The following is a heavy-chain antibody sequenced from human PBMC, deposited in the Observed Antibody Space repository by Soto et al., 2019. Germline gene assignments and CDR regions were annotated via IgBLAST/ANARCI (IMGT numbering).Heavy chain of an antibody. J-gene: IGHJ5*02. CDR2: IYYSGST. D-gene: IGHD3-10*01. CDR3: ARGRPWFGEKRDWFET. Sequence: SETLSLTCTVSGGSVSRGSYYWSWIRQPPGKGLEWIGYIYYSGSTNYNPSLNRRVTISVDTSKNQFSLKLSSVTAADTAVYYWARGRPWFGEKRDWFETWGQGTQVTVSS. V-gene: IGHV4-61*01. CDR1: GGSVSRGSYY.